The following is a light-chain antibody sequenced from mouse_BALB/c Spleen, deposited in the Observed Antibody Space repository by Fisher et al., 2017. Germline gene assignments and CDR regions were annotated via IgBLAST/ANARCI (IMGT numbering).Light chain of an antibody. V-gene: IGKV4-68*01. CDR1: SSVSY. CDR3: QQRSSYPPT. J-gene: IGKJ4*01. Sequence: IVLTQSPALMSASPGEKVTMTCSASSSVSYMYWYQQKPRSSPKPWIYLTSNLASGVPARFSGSGSGTSYSLTISRMEAEDAATYYCQQRSSYPPTFGSGTKLEIK. CDR2: LTS.